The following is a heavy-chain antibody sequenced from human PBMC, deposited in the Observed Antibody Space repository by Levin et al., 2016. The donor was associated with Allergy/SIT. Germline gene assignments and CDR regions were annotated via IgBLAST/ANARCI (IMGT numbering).Heavy chain of an antibody. CDR3: ARIAGDYYGSGSYGSSFWFDP. CDR2: IDPSDSYT. V-gene: IGHV5-10-1*01. J-gene: IGHJ5*02. Sequence: VRQMPGKGLEWMGRIDPSDSYTNYSPSFQGHVTISADKSISTAYLQWSSLKASDTAMYYCARIAGDYYGSGSYGSSFWFDPWGQGTLVTVSS. D-gene: IGHD3-10*01.